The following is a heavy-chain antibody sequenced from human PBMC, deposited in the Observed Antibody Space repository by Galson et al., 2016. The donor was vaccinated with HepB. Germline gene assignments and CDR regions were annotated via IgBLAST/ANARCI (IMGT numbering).Heavy chain of an antibody. D-gene: IGHD3-3*01. J-gene: IGHJ6*02. CDR3: ARDTSRKMDV. V-gene: IGHV3-74*01. CDR2: IASDGSQT. Sequence: RQAPGKGLVWVSIIASDGSQTRYADSVKGRFTISRDNAKNTLHLQMNSLRAEDAAVYYCARDTSRKMDVWGQGTTVTVSS.